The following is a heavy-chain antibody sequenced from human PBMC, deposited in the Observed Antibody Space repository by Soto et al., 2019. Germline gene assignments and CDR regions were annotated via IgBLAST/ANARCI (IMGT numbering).Heavy chain of an antibody. CDR2: IYHSGST. CDR3: ATYGGSSHYYFGS. CDR1: GGSISSGGYS. Sequence: PSETLSLTCAVSGGSISSGGYSWSWIRQPPGKGLEWIGYIYHSGSTYYNPSLKSRVTISVDRSKNQFSLKLSSVTAADTAVYYCATYGGSSHYYFGSWGPGTLVTVSS. J-gene: IGHJ4*02. V-gene: IGHV4-30-2*01. D-gene: IGHD6-13*01.